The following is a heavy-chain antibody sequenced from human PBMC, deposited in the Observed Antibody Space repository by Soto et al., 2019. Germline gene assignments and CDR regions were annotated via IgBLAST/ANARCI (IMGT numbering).Heavy chain of an antibody. CDR2: MNPDSGKT. CDR1: GYTFSSYE. V-gene: IGHV1-8*01. CDR3: ARGIKYGAYSRWFDP. J-gene: IGHJ5*02. D-gene: IGHD4-17*01. Sequence: QVQLLQSGAEVKKPGASVKVSCKASGYTFSSYEINWVRQATGQGLEYLGWMNPDSGKTAYVQKFQDRVTMTWDTSITTAYMELSSLRSDDTAVYFCARGIKYGAYSRWFDPWGQGTLVTVSS.